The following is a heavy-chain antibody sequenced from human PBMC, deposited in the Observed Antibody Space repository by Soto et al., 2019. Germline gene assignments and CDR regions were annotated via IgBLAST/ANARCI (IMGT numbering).Heavy chain of an antibody. CDR2: ISSSSGTI. CDR1: GFTFSSYS. V-gene: IGHV3-48*01. Sequence: PGGSLRLSCAASGFTFSSYSVNWVRQAPGQGLGWVSYISSSSGTIHYADSVKGRFTISRDNAKNSVFLQMSSLRAEDTAVDSCARDRPMNLWGQGTLVTVSS. J-gene: IGHJ5*02. CDR3: ARDRPMNL.